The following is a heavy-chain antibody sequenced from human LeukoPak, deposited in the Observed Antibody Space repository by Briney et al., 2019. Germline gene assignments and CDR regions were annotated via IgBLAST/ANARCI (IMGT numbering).Heavy chain of an antibody. Sequence: SETLSLTCTVSGYSFSNGYFWGWIRQPPGKGLEWIGNIYRTGTTFYIPSLQSRVSISVDTSKNTFSLKLKSVTAADTAVYYCARDGYNPVAFDIWGQGTVVTVSS. D-gene: IGHD5-24*01. J-gene: IGHJ3*02. CDR1: GYSFSNGYF. V-gene: IGHV4-38-2*02. CDR2: IYRTGTT. CDR3: ARDGYNPVAFDI.